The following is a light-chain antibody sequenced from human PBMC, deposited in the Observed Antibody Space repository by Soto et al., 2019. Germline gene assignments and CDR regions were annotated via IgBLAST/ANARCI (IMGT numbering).Light chain of an antibody. CDR3: SSYTSSRAYV. CDR2: EVS. V-gene: IGLV2-8*01. CDR1: SSDVGGYNY. J-gene: IGLJ1*01. Sequence: QSALTQPPSASGSPGQSVTISCTGTSSDVGGYNYVSWYQQHPGKAPKLMIYEVSKRPSGVPDRFSGSKSGNTASLTFSGLQAEDEADYYCSSYTSSRAYVFGIGTKVTVL.